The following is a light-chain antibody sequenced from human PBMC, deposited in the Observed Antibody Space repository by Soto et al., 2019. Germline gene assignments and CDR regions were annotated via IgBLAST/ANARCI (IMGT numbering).Light chain of an antibody. CDR2: EVT. CDR3: SSYTSVTTFVV. Sequence: QFVQTHSASVSWSPGHSITISCTGTSSDIGRYNFVSWYQQHPGKAPKLLVYEVTNRPSGVSNRFSGSKSGNTASLTIFGLQTEDEADYYCSSYTSVTTFVVFGTGTKVTVL. CDR1: SSDIGRYNF. J-gene: IGLJ1*01. V-gene: IGLV2-14*01.